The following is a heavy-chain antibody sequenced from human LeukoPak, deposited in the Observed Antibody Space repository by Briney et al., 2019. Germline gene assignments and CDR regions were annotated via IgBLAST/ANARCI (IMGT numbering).Heavy chain of an antibody. V-gene: IGHV3-33*06. D-gene: IGHD2-2*01. CDR3: AKGGLVPAASYFDY. J-gene: IGHJ4*02. Sequence: GGSLRLSCAASGFTFSSYGMHWVRQAPGKGLEWVAVIWYDGSNKYYADSVKGRFTISRDNSKNTLYLQMNSLRAEDTAVHYCAKGGLVPAASYFDYWGQGTLVTVSS. CDR1: GFTFSSYG. CDR2: IWYDGSNK.